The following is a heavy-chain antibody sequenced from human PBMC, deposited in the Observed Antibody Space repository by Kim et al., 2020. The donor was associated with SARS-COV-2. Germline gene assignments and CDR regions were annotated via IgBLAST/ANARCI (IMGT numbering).Heavy chain of an antibody. Sequence: ASVKVSCKASGYAFTGYYIHWVRQGPGRGLEWMGRINPNDGGTSYAQKFQGRVTMTRDASITTAYMQLSGLRSDDTAVYYCARDSGSYGDFDYWGQGTLVTVSS. J-gene: IGHJ4*02. CDR3: ARDSGSYGDFDY. CDR2: INPNDGGT. V-gene: IGHV1-2*06. D-gene: IGHD1-26*01. CDR1: GYAFTGYY.